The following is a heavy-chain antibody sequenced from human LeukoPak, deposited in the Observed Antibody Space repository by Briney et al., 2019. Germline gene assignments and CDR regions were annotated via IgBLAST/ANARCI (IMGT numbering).Heavy chain of an antibody. CDR3: ARMAATCGDFDY. CDR1: GYTFTSYG. CDR2: ISAYNGNT. V-gene: IGHV1-18*01. D-gene: IGHD2-15*01. Sequence: GASVKVSCKASGYTFTSYGISWVRPAPGQGLGWLGWISAYNGNTNYTQKLQGRVTMTTDTSTSTAYLELRSLRSHDTAVYYCARMAATCGDFDYRGEATLVTVSS. J-gene: IGHJ4*02.